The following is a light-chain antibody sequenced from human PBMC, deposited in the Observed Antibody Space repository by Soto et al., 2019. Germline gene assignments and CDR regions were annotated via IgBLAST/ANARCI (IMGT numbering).Light chain of an antibody. CDR3: QQYKSYPWT. CDR2: DAS. Sequence: DIQMTQSPFTLSASVGDGVTITCRASQTISGWLAWYQQRPGKAPKLLISDASSLRSGVPSRFSGSGSGTEFTLTISSLQPDDFGSYYCQQYKSYPWTFGHGTTVEV. V-gene: IGKV1-5*01. CDR1: QTISGW. J-gene: IGKJ1*01.